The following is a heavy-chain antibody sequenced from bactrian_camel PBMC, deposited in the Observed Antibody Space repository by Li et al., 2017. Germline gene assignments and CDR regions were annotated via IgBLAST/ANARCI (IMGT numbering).Heavy chain of an antibody. CDR3: AATLRKCLSAPSPGIYNQ. Sequence: HVQLVESGGGSVQAGGSLRLSCAATGYAYSSGCGGWIRQAPGKDREGVAATEMRCRATYSESVKGRFTISLDIAANTLYLQMDTLKPEDSAMYYCAATLRKCLSAPSPGIYNQWGQGTQVTVS. CDR1: GYAYSSGC. V-gene: IGHV3S1*01. CDR2: TEMRCRAT. J-gene: IGHJ4*01. D-gene: IGHD3*01.